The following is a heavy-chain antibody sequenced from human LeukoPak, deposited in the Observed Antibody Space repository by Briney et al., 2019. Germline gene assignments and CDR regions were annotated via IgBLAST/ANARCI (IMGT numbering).Heavy chain of an antibody. J-gene: IGHJ4*02. CDR2: IIPILGIA. Sequence: SVKVSSKASGGTFSSYTISWVRQAPGQGLEWMGRIIPILGIANYAQKFQGRVTITADKSTSTAYMELSSLRSEDTAVYYCARDPKDYYDSSGYYEDYWGQGTLVTVSS. D-gene: IGHD3-22*01. CDR1: GGTFSSYT. CDR3: ARDPKDYYDSSGYYEDY. V-gene: IGHV1-69*04.